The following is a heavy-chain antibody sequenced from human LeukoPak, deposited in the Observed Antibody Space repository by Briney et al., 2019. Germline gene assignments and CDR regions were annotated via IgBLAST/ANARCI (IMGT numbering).Heavy chain of an antibody. CDR1: GGSISSYY. V-gene: IGHV4-59*01. D-gene: IGHD6-19*01. J-gene: IGHJ4*02. CDR3: ARSSGAVAGTNEYYFDY. Sequence: SETLSLTCTVSGGSISSYYWSWIRQPPGKGLEWIGYIYYSGSTNYNPSLKSRVTISVDTSKNQFSLKLSSVTAADTAVYYCARSSGAVAGTNEYYFDYWGQGTLVTVSS. CDR2: IYYSGST.